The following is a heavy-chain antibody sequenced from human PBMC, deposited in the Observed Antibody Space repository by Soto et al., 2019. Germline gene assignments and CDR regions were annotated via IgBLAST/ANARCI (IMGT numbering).Heavy chain of an antibody. Sequence: LSLTCTVSGGSISSYYWSWTRQPPGKGLEWIGYIYYSGSTNYNPSLKSRVTISVDTSKNQFSLKLSSVTAADTAVYYCARDSVAGTDYWGQGTLVTVSS. CDR3: ARDSVAGTDY. CDR2: IYYSGST. D-gene: IGHD6-19*01. CDR1: GGSISSYY. V-gene: IGHV4-59*01. J-gene: IGHJ4*02.